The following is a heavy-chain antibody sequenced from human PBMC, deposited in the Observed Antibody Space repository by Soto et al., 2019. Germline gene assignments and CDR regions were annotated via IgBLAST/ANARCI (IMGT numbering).Heavy chain of an antibody. D-gene: IGHD1-20*01. J-gene: IGHJ4*02. V-gene: IGHV3-30*18. CDR2: ISYDGSNK. CDR3: AKDHKFITGTTLDY. CDR1: GFTFSSYG. Sequence: PGGSLRLSCAASGFTFSSYGMHWVRQAPGKGLEWVAVISYDGSNKYYADSVKGRFTISRDNSKNTLYLQMNSLRAEDTAVYYCAKDHKFITGTTLDYWGQGTLVTVSS.